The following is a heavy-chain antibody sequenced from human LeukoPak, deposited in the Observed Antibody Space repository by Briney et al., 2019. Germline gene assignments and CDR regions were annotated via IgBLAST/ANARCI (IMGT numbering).Heavy chain of an antibody. V-gene: IGHV4-39*01. D-gene: IGHD2-2*01. CDR3: ARRAVVPAAVSYFDN. Sequence: SETLSLTCAVSRGSITNSSCYWGWIRQPPGKGLEWIGGIYYTGTTYYSPSLNSRITISMDTSKRQFSLRLASVTAADTAVYYCARRAVVPAAVSYFDNWGQGTLVTVSS. J-gene: IGHJ4*02. CDR2: IYYTGTT. CDR1: RGSITNSSCY.